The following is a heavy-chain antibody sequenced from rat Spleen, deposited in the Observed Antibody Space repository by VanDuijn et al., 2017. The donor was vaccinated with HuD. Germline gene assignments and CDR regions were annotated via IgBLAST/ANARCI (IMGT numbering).Heavy chain of an antibody. J-gene: IGHJ2*01. CDR2: INYDGRST. Sequence: EVQLVESGGGLVQPGGSLKLSCAASGFSFSDYAMAWVRQAPTKGLEWVATINYDGRSTFYRDSVRDRFTISRDNAKSTLYLQMDSLRSEDTATYYCTTGPSPGTMMVLIQGYFDNWGQGVMVTVSS. D-gene: IGHD1-12*02. CDR1: GFSFSDYA. V-gene: IGHV5S10*01. CDR3: TTGPSPGTMMVLIQGYFDN.